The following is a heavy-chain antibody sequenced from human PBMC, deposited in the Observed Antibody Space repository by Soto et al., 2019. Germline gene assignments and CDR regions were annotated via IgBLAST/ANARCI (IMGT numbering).Heavy chain of an antibody. J-gene: IGHJ3*02. Sequence: QVQLQESGPGLVRPSETLSLTCSVSGGSISNYYWNWIRQPPGKGLEWIGYVYYSGSTHFHPSLKSRVTMAVDTSKIHFSLNLSSVTAADTAIYYCARARNSGYPDTFDIWGQGTRFTVAS. CDR3: ARARNSGYPDTFDI. D-gene: IGHD5-12*01. CDR2: VYYSGST. CDR1: GGSISNYY. V-gene: IGHV4-59*01.